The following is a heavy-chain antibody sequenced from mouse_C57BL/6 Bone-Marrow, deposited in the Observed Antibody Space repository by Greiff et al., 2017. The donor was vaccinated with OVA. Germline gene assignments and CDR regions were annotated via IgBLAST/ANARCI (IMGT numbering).Heavy chain of an antibody. CDR3: AGGIYYDYGGGFAY. CDR2: ISYDGSN. Sequence: VQLQQSGPGLVKPSQSLSLTCSVTGYSITSGYYWNWIRQFPGNKLEWMGYISYDGSNNYNPSLKNQISITRDTSKNQFFLKLNSVTTEDTATYYCAGGIYYDYGGGFAYWGQGTLVTVSA. V-gene: IGHV3-6*01. CDR1: GYSITSGYY. D-gene: IGHD2-4*01. J-gene: IGHJ3*01.